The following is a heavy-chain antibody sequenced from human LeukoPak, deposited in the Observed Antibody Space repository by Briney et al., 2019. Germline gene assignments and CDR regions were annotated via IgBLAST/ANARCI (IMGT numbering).Heavy chain of an antibody. D-gene: IGHD5-18*01. J-gene: IGHJ4*02. CDR1: GFTFSSYW. V-gene: IGHV3-7*01. CDR2: INPEGSEK. Sequence: QPGGSLRLSCAASGFTFSSYWMNWARQAPGKGLEWVASINPEGSEKYSADSVKGRFTISGDNAKNSLYLQMDSLRVEDTAFYYCARDLAYSRLDYWGQGMLVTVSS. CDR3: ARDLAYSRLDY.